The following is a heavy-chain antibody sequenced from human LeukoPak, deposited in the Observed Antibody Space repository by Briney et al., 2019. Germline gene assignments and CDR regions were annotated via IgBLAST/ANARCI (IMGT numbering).Heavy chain of an antibody. D-gene: IGHD3-10*01. J-gene: IGHJ4*02. CDR2: ISAYNGNT. V-gene: IGHV1-18*01. CDR3: AREYYQPYYFDY. Sequence: ASVKVSCKASGGTLSSYAISWVRQAPGQGLEWMGWISAYNGNTNYAQKLQGRVTMTTDTSTSTAYMELRSLRSDDTAVYYCAREYYQPYYFDYWGQGTLVTVSS. CDR1: GGTLSSYA.